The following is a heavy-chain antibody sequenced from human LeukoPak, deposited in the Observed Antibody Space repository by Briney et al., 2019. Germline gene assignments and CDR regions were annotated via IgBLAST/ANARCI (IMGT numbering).Heavy chain of an antibody. D-gene: IGHD6-13*01. J-gene: IGHJ4*02. CDR2: ISYDGSNK. CDR1: GFTFSSYG. CDR3: AKPIAAAGTSVGEVQPY. Sequence: GGSLRLSCAASGFTFSSYGMHWVRQAPGKGLEWVAVISYDGSNKYYADSVKGRFTISRDNSKNTLYLQMNSLRAEDTAVYYCAKPIAAAGTSVGEVQPYWGQGTLVTVSS. V-gene: IGHV3-30*18.